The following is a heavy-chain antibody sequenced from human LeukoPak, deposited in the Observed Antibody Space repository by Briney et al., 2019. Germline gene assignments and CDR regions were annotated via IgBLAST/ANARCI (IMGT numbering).Heavy chain of an antibody. J-gene: IGHJ4*02. D-gene: IGHD3-22*01. Sequence: GGSLRLSRAASGFTFSDYYMSWIRQAPGKGLEWVSYISSSGSTIYYADSVKGRFTISRDNAKNSLYLQMNSLRAEDTAVYYCARDRTPYYYDSSGPYWGQGTLVTVSS. V-gene: IGHV3-11*01. CDR1: GFTFSDYY. CDR2: ISSSGSTI. CDR3: ARDRTPYYYDSSGPY.